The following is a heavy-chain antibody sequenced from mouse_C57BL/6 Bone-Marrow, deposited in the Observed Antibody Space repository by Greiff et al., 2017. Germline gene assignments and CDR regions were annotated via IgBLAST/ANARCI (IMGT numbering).Heavy chain of an antibody. D-gene: IGHD1-1*01. CDR1: GYSFTGYY. Sequence: EVKLMESGPELVKPGASVKISCKASGYSFTGYYMNWVKQSPEKSLEWIGEINPSTGGTTYNQKFKAKATLTVDKSSSTAYMQLKSLTSEDSAVYYCASGSRSWYFDVWGTGTTVTVSS. CDR2: INPSTGGT. CDR3: ASGSRSWYFDV. J-gene: IGHJ1*03. V-gene: IGHV1-42*01.